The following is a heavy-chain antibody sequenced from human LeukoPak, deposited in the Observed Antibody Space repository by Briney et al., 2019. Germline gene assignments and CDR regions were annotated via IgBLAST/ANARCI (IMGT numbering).Heavy chain of an antibody. CDR1: GFTFTTYA. CDR2: LSGGGGRT. D-gene: IGHD5-12*01. J-gene: IGHJ4*02. CDR3: AKGVSGSLYYFDS. Sequence: GGSLRLSRAASGFTFTTYAMNWVRQAPGKGLEWVSGLSGGGGRTYYADSVKGRFTISRDSSKSTLFLQMNSLRADDTAVYYCAKGVSGSLYYFDSWGQGTLVTVSS. V-gene: IGHV3-23*01.